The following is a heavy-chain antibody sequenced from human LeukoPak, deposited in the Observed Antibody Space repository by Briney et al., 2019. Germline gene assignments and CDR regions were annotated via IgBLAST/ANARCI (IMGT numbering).Heavy chain of an antibody. V-gene: IGHV1-3*04. D-gene: IGHD3-10*01. CDR2: INTGNDNT. CDR3: ARGDSFYGSGSHYLGY. J-gene: IGHJ4*02. Sequence: ASVKVSFKTSGYTFSNYPLYWVRQAAGQRLECVGWINTGNDNTKYSQNFQGRVTITTDTSATTAYMELTSLRSEDTAVYYCARGDSFYGSGSHYLGYWGQGTLVTVSS. CDR1: GYTFSNYP.